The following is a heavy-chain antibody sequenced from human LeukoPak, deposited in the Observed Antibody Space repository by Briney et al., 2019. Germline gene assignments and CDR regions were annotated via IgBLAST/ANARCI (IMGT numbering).Heavy chain of an antibody. CDR1: GYTFTGYY. J-gene: IGHJ4*02. D-gene: IGHD3-10*01. CDR2: INPNSGGT. Sequence: GASVKVSCKASGYTFTGYYMHWVRQAPGQGLEWMGRINPNSGGTNYAQKFQGGVTMTRDTSISTAYMELSRLRSDDTAVYYCARLRSTMVRGVIITYSDYWGQGTLVTVSS. CDR3: ARLRSTMVRGVIITYSDY. V-gene: IGHV1-2*06.